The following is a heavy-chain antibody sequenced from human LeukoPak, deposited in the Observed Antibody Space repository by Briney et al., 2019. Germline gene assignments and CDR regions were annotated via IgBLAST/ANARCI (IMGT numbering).Heavy chain of an antibody. Sequence: GGSLRLSCAASGFTFSSYAMSWVRQAPGKGLEWVSAISGSGGSTYYADSVKGRFTISRDNAKNSLYLQMNSLRAEDTAVYYCARAERLGIRAAGYYYYMDVWGKGTTVTISS. D-gene: IGHD6-13*01. V-gene: IGHV3-23*01. CDR3: ARAERLGIRAAGYYYYMDV. J-gene: IGHJ6*03. CDR2: ISGSGGST. CDR1: GFTFSSYA.